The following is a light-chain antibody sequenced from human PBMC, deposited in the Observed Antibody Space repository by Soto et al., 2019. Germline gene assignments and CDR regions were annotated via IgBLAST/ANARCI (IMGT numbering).Light chain of an antibody. CDR2: DAS. V-gene: IGKV3-11*01. CDR3: QQRSNWPPYT. Sequence: EFVWTEYPATLSLSPGERDTLSCRASQSVSSYLAWYQQKPGQAPRLLIYDASNRATGIPARFSGSGSGTDFTLTISSLEPEDFAVYYCQQRSNWPPYTFGQGTKLEIK. CDR1: QSVSSY. J-gene: IGKJ2*01.